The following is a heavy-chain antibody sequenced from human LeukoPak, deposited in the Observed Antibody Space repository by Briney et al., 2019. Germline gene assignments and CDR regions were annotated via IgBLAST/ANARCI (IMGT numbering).Heavy chain of an antibody. D-gene: IGHD1-26*01. V-gene: IGHV1-18*01. CDR2: ISGYNVNT. CDR1: SYTFNTYG. CDR3: AGESRESFDH. Sequence: ASVKVSCKASSYTFNTYGFSSVRQAPGQGLEWMGWISGYNVNTYYEEKLQGRVTMTFDTSTGTAYMELRSLRSDDTAVYYCAGESRESFDHWGQGTLVTVSS. J-gene: IGHJ4*02.